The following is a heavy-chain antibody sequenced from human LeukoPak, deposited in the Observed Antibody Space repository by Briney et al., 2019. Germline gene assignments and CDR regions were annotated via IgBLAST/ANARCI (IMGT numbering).Heavy chain of an antibody. Sequence: ASVKVSCKASGGTFSSYAISWVRQAPGQGLEWMGGIIPIFSTANYAQKFQGRVTITADESTSTAYMELSSLRSEDTAVYYCARDLGYCSSTSCFDDYWGQGTLVTVSS. D-gene: IGHD2-2*03. CDR2: IIPIFSTA. CDR3: ARDLGYCSSTSCFDDY. J-gene: IGHJ4*02. CDR1: GGTFSSYA. V-gene: IGHV1-69*13.